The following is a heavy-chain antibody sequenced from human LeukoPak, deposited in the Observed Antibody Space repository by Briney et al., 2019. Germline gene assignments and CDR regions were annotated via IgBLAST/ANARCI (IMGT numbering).Heavy chain of an antibody. CDR3: ARGRGWTFDY. Sequence: SQILSLTCTVSGGSISSGDYYWSWIRQPPGKGLEWIGYIYYSGSTYYNPSLKSRVIISVDTSKNQFSLKLSSVTAADTAVYYCARGRGWTFDYWGQGTLVTVSS. CDR2: IYYSGST. J-gene: IGHJ4*02. D-gene: IGHD6-19*01. CDR1: GGSISSGDYY. V-gene: IGHV4-30-4*01.